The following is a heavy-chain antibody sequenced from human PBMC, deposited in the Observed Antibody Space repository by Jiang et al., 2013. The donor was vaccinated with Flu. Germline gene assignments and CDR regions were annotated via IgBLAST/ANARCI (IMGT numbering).Heavy chain of an antibody. CDR2: ISSSGNTI. D-gene: IGHD6-19*01. J-gene: IGHJ4*02. CDR1: GFTFSSYE. V-gene: IGHV3-48*03. CDR3: AREGSAWPNSIDY. Sequence: QLLESGGGLVQPRGSLRLSCAASGFTFSSYEMNWVRQAPGKGLEWVSYISSSGNTIYYADSVKGRFTISRDNANNSLYLQMNSLRAEDTALYFCAREGSAWPNSIDYWGQGTLVTVSS.